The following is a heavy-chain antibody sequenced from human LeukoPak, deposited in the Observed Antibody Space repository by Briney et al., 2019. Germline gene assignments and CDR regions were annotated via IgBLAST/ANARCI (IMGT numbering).Heavy chain of an antibody. CDR2: ISAYNGNT. V-gene: IGHV1-18*01. Sequence: ASVKVSCKASGYTLTSYGISWVRQAPGQGLEWMGWISAYNGNTNYAQKLQGRVTMTTDTSTSTAYMELRSLRSDDTAVYYCARGMTTVTVNWFDPWGQGTLVTVSS. CDR3: ARGMTTVTVNWFDP. D-gene: IGHD4-17*01. J-gene: IGHJ5*02. CDR1: GYTLTSYG.